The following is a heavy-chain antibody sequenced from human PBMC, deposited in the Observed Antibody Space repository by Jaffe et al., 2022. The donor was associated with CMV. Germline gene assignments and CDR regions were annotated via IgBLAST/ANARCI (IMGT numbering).Heavy chain of an antibody. CDR1: GFTFSGSA. V-gene: IGHV3-73*01. J-gene: IGHJ5*02. CDR2: IRSKANSYAT. CDR3: TRPGSSFPATNNWFDP. Sequence: EVQLVESGGGLVQPGGSLKLSCAASGFTFSGSAMHWVRQASGKGLEWVGRIRSKANSYATAYAASVKGRFTISRDDSKNTAYLQMNSLKTEDTAVYYCTRPGSSFPATNNWFDPWGQGTLVTVSS. D-gene: IGHD6-13*01.